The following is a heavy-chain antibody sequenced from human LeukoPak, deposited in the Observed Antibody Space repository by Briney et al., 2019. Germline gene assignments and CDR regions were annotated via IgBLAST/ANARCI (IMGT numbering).Heavy chain of an antibody. V-gene: IGHV6-1*01. CDR2: TYYRSKWYN. CDR3: VRGRAIAARGTWFDP. CDR1: GDSVSSNSAA. J-gene: IGHJ5*02. D-gene: IGHD6-6*01. Sequence: SQTLSLTCAISGDSVSSNSAAWNWIRQSPSRGLEWLGRTYYRSKWYNDYAVSVKSRITINPDTSKNQSSLQLNSVTPEDTAVYYCVRGRAIAARGTWFDPWGQGTLVTVSS.